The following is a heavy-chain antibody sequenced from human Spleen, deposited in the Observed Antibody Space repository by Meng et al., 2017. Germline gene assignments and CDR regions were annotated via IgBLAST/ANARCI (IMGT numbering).Heavy chain of an antibody. V-gene: IGHV4-34*01. CDR2: INHSGST. J-gene: IGHJ3*02. Sequence: SETLSLTCVVSGGSFSDYYWSWIRQPPGKGLEWIGEINHSGSTNYNPSLESRATISVDTSKNQFSLKLNSVTAADTAVYYCARARNYYGSGRSAFDIWGQGTMVTVSS. CDR3: ARARNYYGSGRSAFDI. CDR1: GGSFSDYY. D-gene: IGHD3-10*01.